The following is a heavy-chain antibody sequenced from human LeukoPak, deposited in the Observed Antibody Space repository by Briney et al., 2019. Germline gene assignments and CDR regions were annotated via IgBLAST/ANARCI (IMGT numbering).Heavy chain of an antibody. Sequence: GGSLRLSCAASGFTFSSYAMSWVRQAPGKGLEWVATIVSDGYKAYYADSVKGRFAISRDNSQNTVHLQMNSLRAEDTATYYCAKEIVFLFGDPWGQGALVTVSA. CDR2: IVSDGYKA. D-gene: IGHD2/OR15-2a*01. J-gene: IGHJ5*02. CDR3: AKEIVFLFGDP. V-gene: IGHV3-23*01. CDR1: GFTFSSYA.